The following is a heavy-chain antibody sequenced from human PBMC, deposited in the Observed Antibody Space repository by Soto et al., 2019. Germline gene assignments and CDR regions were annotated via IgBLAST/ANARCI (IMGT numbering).Heavy chain of an antibody. CDR1: GFTFSSYW. V-gene: IGHV3-74*01. J-gene: IGHJ5*02. CDR2: INSDGSST. CDR3: ARDYYYGSGSYPAYNWFDP. D-gene: IGHD3-10*01. Sequence: EVQLVESGGGLVQPGGSLRLSCAASGFTFSSYWMHWARQAPGKGLVWVSRINSDGSSTSYADSVKGRFTIPRDNGNNTLYLQMNSLRAEDTAVYYCARDYYYGSGSYPAYNWFDPWCQRTLVTVSS.